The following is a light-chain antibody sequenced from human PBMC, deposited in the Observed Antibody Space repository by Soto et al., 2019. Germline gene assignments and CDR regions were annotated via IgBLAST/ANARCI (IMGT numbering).Light chain of an antibody. CDR1: QSVSSK. J-gene: IGKJ2*01. CDR3: QQYNDWPPFT. V-gene: IGKV3-15*01. Sequence: ETVMTQSPATLSVSPGEGATLSCRASQSVSSKLAWFQQKPGQAPRLLIYGASTRATGIPARFSGSGSGTEFTLTISGLQSEDFALYYCQQYNDWPPFTFGQGTKLEIK. CDR2: GAS.